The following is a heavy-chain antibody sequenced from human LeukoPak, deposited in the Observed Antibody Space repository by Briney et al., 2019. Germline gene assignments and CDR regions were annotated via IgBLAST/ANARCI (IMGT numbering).Heavy chain of an antibody. D-gene: IGHD5-24*01. CDR1: GFIFSSYS. V-gene: IGHV3-21*01. Sequence: GGSLRLSCAASGFIFSSYSMNWVRQAPGKGLEWVSFISSSSSYIYYADSVKGRFTISRDNAKNSLFLQMNSLRAEDTAVYYCAREGDGYNSPIDYWGQGTLVTVSS. CDR2: ISSSSSYI. J-gene: IGHJ4*02. CDR3: AREGDGYNSPIDY.